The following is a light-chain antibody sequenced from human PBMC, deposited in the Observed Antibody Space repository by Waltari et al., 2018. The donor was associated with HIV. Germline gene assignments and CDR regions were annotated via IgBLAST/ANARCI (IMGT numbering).Light chain of an antibody. J-gene: IGLJ2*01. V-gene: IGLV3-9*01. CDR2: NDK. CDR1: NIGTKD. CDR3: QVWHYSVV. Sequence: SYELTQPLSVSVALGQTARLSCGGSNIGTKDVHWYKQKPGQAPSLVIFNDKNRPTWVPERLSGSKSRNTATLTISGVQAGDAAVYYCQVWHYSVVFGGGTNLTVL.